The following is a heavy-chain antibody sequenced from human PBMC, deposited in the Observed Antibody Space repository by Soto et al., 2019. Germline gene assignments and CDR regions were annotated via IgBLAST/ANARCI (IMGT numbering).Heavy chain of an antibody. D-gene: IGHD5-12*01. J-gene: IGHJ4*02. CDR2: TRNKANSYTT. Sequence: VPLVESGGGLVQPGGSLRLSCAASGFTFSDHYMDWVRQAPGKGPEWVGRTRNKANSYTTEYAASVKGRFTISRDDSKNSLYLQMNSLKTEDTAEYYCARDSGRDGYNWYYWGQGTLVTVSS. CDR1: GFTFSDHY. CDR3: ARDSGRDGYNWYY. V-gene: IGHV3-72*01.